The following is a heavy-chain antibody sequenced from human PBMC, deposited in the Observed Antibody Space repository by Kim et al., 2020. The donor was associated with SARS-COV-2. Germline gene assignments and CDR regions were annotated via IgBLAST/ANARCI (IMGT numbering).Heavy chain of an antibody. V-gene: IGHV1-24*01. Sequence: ASVKVSCKVSGYTLTELSMHWVRQAPGKGLEWMGGFDPEDGETIYAQKFQGRVTMTEDTSTDTAYMELSSLRSEDTAVYYCATDLVDTAMANFDYWGQGTLVTVSS. D-gene: IGHD5-18*01. CDR1: GYTLTELS. CDR3: ATDLVDTAMANFDY. CDR2: FDPEDGET. J-gene: IGHJ4*02.